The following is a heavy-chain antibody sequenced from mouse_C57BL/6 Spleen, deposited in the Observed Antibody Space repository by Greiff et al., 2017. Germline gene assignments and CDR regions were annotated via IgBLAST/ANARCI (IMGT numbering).Heavy chain of an antibody. Sequence: EVQLQQSGTVLARPGASVKMSCKTSGYTFTSYWMHWVKQRPGQGLEWIGAIYPGNSDTSYNQKFKGKAKLTAVTSASTAYMELSSLTNEDSAVYYCTRFITTVVATGNAMDYWGQGTSVTVSS. D-gene: IGHD1-1*01. CDR1: GYTFTSYW. J-gene: IGHJ4*01. CDR3: TRFITTVVATGNAMDY. V-gene: IGHV1-5*01. CDR2: IYPGNSDT.